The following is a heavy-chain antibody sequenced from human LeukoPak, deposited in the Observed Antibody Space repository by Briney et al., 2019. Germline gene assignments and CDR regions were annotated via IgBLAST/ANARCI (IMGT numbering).Heavy chain of an antibody. J-gene: IGHJ4*02. CDR2: IYHSGST. D-gene: IGHD4-17*01. CDR3: AIFMGTVTTPYFDY. V-gene: IGHV4-4*02. CDR1: GGSISSSNW. Sequence: SGTLSLTCAVSGGSISSSNWWSWVRQPTGKGLEWIGEIYHSGSTNYNPSLKSRVTISVDKSKNQFSLKLSSVTAADTAVYYCAIFMGTVTTPYFDYWGQGTLVTVSS.